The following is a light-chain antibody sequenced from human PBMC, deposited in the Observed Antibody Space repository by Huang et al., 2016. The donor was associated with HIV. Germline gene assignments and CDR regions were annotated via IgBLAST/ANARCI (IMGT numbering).Light chain of an antibody. J-gene: IGKJ4*01. V-gene: IGKV3-11*01. CDR3: QQRVNGLT. CDR1: QNINTH. CDR2: DAS. Sequence: EIVLTPSPATLSFFQGQRLSLSCRASQNINTHLAWYQQRPGQPPRLLIYDASSRVPGVAARFSGSGSGTDFTLTISSLESEDFATYYCQQRVNGLTFGGGTKV.